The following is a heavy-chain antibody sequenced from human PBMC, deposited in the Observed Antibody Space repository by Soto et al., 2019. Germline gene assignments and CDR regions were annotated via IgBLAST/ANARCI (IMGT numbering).Heavy chain of an antibody. V-gene: IGHV4-34*01. Sequence: ASETLSLTCAVYGGSFSGYYWSWIRQPPGKGLEWIGEINHSGSTNYNPSLKSRVTISVDTSKNQFSLKLSSVTAADTAVYYCASLKYSGYDYRYYYYGMDVWGQGTTVTVS. D-gene: IGHD5-12*01. CDR3: ASLKYSGYDYRYYYYGMDV. CDR1: GGSFSGYY. CDR2: INHSGST. J-gene: IGHJ6*02.